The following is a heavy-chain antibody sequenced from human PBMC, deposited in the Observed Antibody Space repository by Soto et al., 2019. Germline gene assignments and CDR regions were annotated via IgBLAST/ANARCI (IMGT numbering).Heavy chain of an antibody. V-gene: IGHV3-49*03. CDR1: GFTFGDYA. CDR3: TRDLTKTVPLWFGESDAFDI. Sequence: GGSLRLSCTASGFTFGDYAMSWFRQAPGKGLEWVGFIRSKAYGGTTEYAASVKGRFTISRDDSKSIAYLQMNSLKTEDTAVYYCTRDLTKTVPLWFGESDAFDIWGQGTMVTVSS. CDR2: IRSKAYGGTT. D-gene: IGHD3-10*01. J-gene: IGHJ3*02.